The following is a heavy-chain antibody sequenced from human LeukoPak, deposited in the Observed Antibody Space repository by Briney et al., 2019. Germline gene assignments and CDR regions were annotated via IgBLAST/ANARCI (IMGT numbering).Heavy chain of an antibody. CDR1: GGTFSSYA. D-gene: IGHD4-23*01. CDR3: TRSTKVVSRTFDY. Sequence: ASVKASCKASGGTFSSYAISWVRRAPGHGLELVGAITPIFGTPNYVEKFQGRVTISADESTSTAYTELSSLTSEDTAVYYCTRSTKVVSRTFDYWGQGTLVTVSS. CDR2: ITPIFGTP. J-gene: IGHJ4*02. V-gene: IGHV1-69*01.